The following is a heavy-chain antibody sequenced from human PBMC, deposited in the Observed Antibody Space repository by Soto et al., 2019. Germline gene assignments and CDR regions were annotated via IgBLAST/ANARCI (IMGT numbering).Heavy chain of an antibody. D-gene: IGHD6-13*01. CDR2: IYYTGST. V-gene: IGHV4-59*01. J-gene: IGHJ6*02. Sequence: QVQLQESGPGLVKPSETLSLTCTVSGGSISSYYWSWIRQPPGKGLEWIGYIYYTGSTNYSPSLKWRVTISVDTSKHQLSLNMRSGTAADTAVYYCARGFHRHSSSWSSYYYYYGLDVWGQGTTVTVSS. CDR1: GGSISSYY. CDR3: ARGFHRHSSSWSSYYYYYGLDV.